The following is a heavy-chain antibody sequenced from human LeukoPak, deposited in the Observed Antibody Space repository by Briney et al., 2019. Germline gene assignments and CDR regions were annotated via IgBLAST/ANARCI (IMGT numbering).Heavy chain of an antibody. V-gene: IGHV1-24*01. CDR2: FDPEDGET. J-gene: IGHJ6*03. Sequence: ASVKVSCKVSGYSLTELSMHWVRQAPGKGLEWRGGFDPEDGETIYAQKFQGRVTMTEDTSTDTAYMELSSLRSEDTAVYYCATLLDVYSYYHMDVWGKGTTVTVSS. CDR1: GYSLTELS. D-gene: IGHD2/OR15-2a*01. CDR3: ATLLDVYSYYHMDV.